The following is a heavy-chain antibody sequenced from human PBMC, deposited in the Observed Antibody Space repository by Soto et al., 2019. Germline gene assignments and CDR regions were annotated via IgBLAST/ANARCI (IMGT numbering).Heavy chain of an antibody. J-gene: IGHJ4*02. V-gene: IGHV3-74*01. D-gene: IGHD2-21*01. CDR1: GVTFSNYY. CDR2: INPTGTVS. Sequence: EVQLVESGGGLVQPGESLRLSCAASGVTFSNYYMYWVRQAPGKGLVGVARINPTGTVSAYADAVKGRFTISRDNAKNTLYLQMDSLTDADTAVLYCVRYHCASPQYWGQGTLVTVSS. CDR3: VRYHCASPQY.